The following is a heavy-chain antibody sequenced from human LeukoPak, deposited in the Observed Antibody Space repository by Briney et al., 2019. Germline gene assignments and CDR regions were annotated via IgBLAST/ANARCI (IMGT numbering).Heavy chain of an antibody. CDR1: GFTFRSSA. CDR3: ARDGYGLDTPMVSTNFDY. D-gene: IGHD5-18*01. V-gene: IGHV3-30*04. Sequence: GGSLRLSCAASGFTFRSSAMHWVRQAPGKGLEWVAVTSYDGRNKYYADSAKGRFTISRDNSKNTLYLQMNSLRPEDTAVYYCARDGYGLDTPMVSTNFDYWGQGTLVTVSS. J-gene: IGHJ4*02. CDR2: TSYDGRNK.